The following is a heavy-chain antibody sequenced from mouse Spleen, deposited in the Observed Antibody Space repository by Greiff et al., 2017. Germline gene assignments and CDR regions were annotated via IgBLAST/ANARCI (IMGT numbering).Heavy chain of an antibody. D-gene: IGHD2-4*01. CDR1: GFTFSSYA. CDR3: ARHPDYDYDEGYWYFDV. Sequence: EVMLVESGGGLVKPGGSLKLSCAASGFTFSSYAMSWVRQTPEKRLEWVATISSGGSYTYYPDSVKGRFTISRDNAKNTLYLQMSSLRSEDTAMYYCARHPDYDYDEGYWYFDVWGAGTTVTVSS. CDR2: ISSGGSYT. J-gene: IGHJ1*01. V-gene: IGHV5-9-1*01.